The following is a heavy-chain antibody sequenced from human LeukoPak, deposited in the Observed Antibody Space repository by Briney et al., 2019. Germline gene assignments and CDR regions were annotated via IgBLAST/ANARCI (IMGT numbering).Heavy chain of an antibody. V-gene: IGHV3-7*01. Sequence: GGSLRLSCTASGFTFSSYSMTWFRQAPGEGLDWVANIKHDGSEKYYVDSVRGRVTISRDNAKNSVYLQMNTLRAEDTAVYFCARHNYYPFDYWGQGTLVTASS. D-gene: IGHD1-1*01. CDR3: ARHNYYPFDY. CDR2: IKHDGSEK. J-gene: IGHJ4*02. CDR1: GFTFSSYS.